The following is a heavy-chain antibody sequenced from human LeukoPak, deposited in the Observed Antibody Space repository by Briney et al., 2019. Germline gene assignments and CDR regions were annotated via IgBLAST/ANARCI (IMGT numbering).Heavy chain of an antibody. D-gene: IGHD6-19*01. CDR1: GFSFRHAW. Sequence: GGSLRLSCAAFGFSFRHAWMTWVRQAPGKGLEWIGRIQSETDGGTTDYAAPVKGRFTISRDDSKNMLYLQMNSLKNEDTAVDYCTTSPQWLENWGQGTLVTVSP. V-gene: IGHV3-15*01. CDR2: IQSETDGGTT. J-gene: IGHJ4*02. CDR3: TTSPQWLEN.